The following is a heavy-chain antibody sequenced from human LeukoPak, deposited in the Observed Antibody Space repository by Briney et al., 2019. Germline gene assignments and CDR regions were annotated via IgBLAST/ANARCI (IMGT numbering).Heavy chain of an antibody. J-gene: IGHJ5*02. D-gene: IGHD4-17*01. Sequence: SETLSLTCTVSGGSISRYYWSWIRQPAGKGLEWIGRIYTSGSTTYNPSLKSRVTMSVDTSKSQFSLNLMSVTAADTAVYYCTRDTGTTGEVKFDPWGQGTLVTVSS. V-gene: IGHV4-4*07. CDR1: GGSISRYY. CDR2: IYTSGST. CDR3: TRDTGTTGEVKFDP.